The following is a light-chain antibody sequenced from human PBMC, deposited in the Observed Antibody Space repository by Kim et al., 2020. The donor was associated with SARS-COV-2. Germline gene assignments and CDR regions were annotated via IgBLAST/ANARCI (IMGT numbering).Light chain of an antibody. V-gene: IGKV3-15*01. J-gene: IGKJ1*01. CDR3: QQYNNWPPT. Sequence: VSPGERATLSCRTSQSVSSNLAWYQQKPGQAPRLLIYGASTRAAAIPGRFSGSGSGTEFTLTISSLQSDDFAVYCCQQYNNWPPTFGQGTKVDIK. CDR1: QSVSSN. CDR2: GAS.